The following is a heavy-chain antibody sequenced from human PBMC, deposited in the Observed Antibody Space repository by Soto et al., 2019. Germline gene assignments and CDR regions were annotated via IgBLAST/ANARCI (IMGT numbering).Heavy chain of an antibody. Sequence: QVQLVQSGAEVEKPGASVKVSCKTSGYTFTAYYIHWVRQAPGQGLEWMGWINPNSGVANYAQNFQGRVTMTRDTSISTADMELSKMRSEDTTVYYCARQGSGSESPQCFYYGMDVWGQGTTVAASS. CDR3: ARQGSGSESPQCFYYGMDV. CDR2: INPNSGVA. J-gene: IGHJ6*02. CDR1: GYTFTAYY. V-gene: IGHV1-2*02. D-gene: IGHD6-19*01.